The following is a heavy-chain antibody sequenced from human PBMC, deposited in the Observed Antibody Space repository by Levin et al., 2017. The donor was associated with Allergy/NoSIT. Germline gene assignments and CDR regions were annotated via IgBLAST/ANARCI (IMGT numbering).Heavy chain of an antibody. J-gene: IGHJ6*02. D-gene: IGHD3-3*01. CDR1: GFTFSSYS. Sequence: GGSLRLSCAASGFTFSSYSMNWVRQAPGKGLEWVSSISSSSSYIYYADSVKGRFTISRDNAKNSLYLQMNSLRAEDTAVYYCARDLGSERLRFLEWFLMDVWGQGTTVTVSS. V-gene: IGHV3-21*01. CDR3: ARDLGSERLRFLEWFLMDV. CDR2: ISSSSSYI.